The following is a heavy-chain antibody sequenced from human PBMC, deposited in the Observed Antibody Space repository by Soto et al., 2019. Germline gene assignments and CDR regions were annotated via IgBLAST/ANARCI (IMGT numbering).Heavy chain of an antibody. CDR1: GYTFTSYG. CDR3: ARDTTGYSSGLSFDY. D-gene: IGHD6-19*01. V-gene: IGHV1-18*01. J-gene: IGHJ4*02. CDR2: ISAYNGNT. Sequence: ASVKVSCKASGYTFTSYGISWVRQAPGQGLEWMGRISAYNGNTNYAQKLQGRVTMTTDTSTSTAYMELSSLRSDDTAVYYCARDTTGYSSGLSFDYWGQGTLVTVPS.